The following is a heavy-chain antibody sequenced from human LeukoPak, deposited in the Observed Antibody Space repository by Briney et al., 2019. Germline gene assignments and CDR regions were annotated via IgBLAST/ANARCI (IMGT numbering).Heavy chain of an antibody. J-gene: IGHJ4*02. D-gene: IGHD3-22*01. V-gene: IGHV4-39*02. CDR2: IYYSGST. Sequence: SETLSLTCTVSGGSISSSSYYWGWIRQPPGKGLEWIGSIYYSGSTYYNPSLKSRVTISVDTSKNQFSLKLSSVTAADTAVYYCARDDPYYDSSGTHFDYWGQGTLVTVSS. CDR1: GGSISSSSYY. CDR3: ARDDPYYDSSGTHFDY.